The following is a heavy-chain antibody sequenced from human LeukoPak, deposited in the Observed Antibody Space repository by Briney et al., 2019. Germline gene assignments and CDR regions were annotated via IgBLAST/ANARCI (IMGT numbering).Heavy chain of an antibody. CDR2: IRYDGSKK. V-gene: IGHV3-30*02. CDR1: GFTFSTYG. CDR3: ARAGSSSKTIYYYYYYMDV. J-gene: IGHJ6*03. D-gene: IGHD6-13*01. Sequence: GGSLRLSCAASGFTFSTYGIHWVRQAPGKGLEWVAFIRYDGSKKYYADSVKGRFTISRDNSKNTLYLEMNRLRAEDTAVYYCARAGSSSKTIYYYYYYMDVWGKGATVTVSS.